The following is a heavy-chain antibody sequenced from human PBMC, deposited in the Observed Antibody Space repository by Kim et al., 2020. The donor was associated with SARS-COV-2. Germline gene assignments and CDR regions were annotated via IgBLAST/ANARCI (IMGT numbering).Heavy chain of an antibody. D-gene: IGHD2-2*01. CDR3: ARTRSIVVVPAAMARRHGMDV. Sequence: GGSLRLSCAASGFTFDDYAMHWVRQAPGKGLEWVSGISWNSGSIGYADSVKGRFTISRDNAKNSLYLQMNSLRAEDTALYYCARTRSIVVVPAAMARRHGMDVWGQGTTVTVSS. CDR2: ISWNSGSI. J-gene: IGHJ6*02. V-gene: IGHV3-9*01. CDR1: GFTFDDYA.